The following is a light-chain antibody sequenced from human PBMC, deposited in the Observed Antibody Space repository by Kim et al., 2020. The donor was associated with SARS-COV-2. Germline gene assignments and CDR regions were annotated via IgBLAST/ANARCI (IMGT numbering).Light chain of an antibody. Sequence: APGKTASITCGGDNIGSKSVHWYQQKPGQAPVLVIYYDNDRPSGIPERFSGSNSGNTATLTISSVEAGDEADYYCQVWDSSGDHPVFGGGTQLTVL. CDR2: YDN. V-gene: IGLV3-21*04. J-gene: IGLJ3*02. CDR3: QVWDSSGDHPV. CDR1: NIGSKS.